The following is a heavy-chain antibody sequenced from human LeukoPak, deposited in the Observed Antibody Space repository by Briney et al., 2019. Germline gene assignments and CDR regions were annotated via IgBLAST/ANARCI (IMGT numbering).Heavy chain of an antibody. V-gene: IGHV3-7*01. Sequence: GGSLRLSRAASGFTFSNYWMNWVRQAPGKGLEWVASIQRDGSEKYYVESVKGRLTISRDNAKNSLYLQMNSLRAEDTAVYYCARQGYSSGKWGQGTLVTVSS. J-gene: IGHJ4*02. CDR1: GFTFSNYW. D-gene: IGHD6-19*01. CDR3: ARQGYSSGK. CDR2: IQRDGSEK.